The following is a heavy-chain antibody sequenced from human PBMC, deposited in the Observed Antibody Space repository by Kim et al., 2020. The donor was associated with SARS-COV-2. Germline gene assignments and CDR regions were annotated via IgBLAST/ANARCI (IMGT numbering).Heavy chain of an antibody. J-gene: IGHJ4*02. CDR1: GLTFSDYY. D-gene: IGHD3-10*01. CDR2: ISSSSSYT. Sequence: LSLTCAASGLTFSDYYMSWIRQAPGKGLEWVSYISSSSSYTNYADSVKGRFTISRDNAKNSLYLQMNSLRAEDTAIYYCTRGHTILAYWGQGTLVTVSA. V-gene: IGHV3-11*05. CDR3: TRGHTILAY.